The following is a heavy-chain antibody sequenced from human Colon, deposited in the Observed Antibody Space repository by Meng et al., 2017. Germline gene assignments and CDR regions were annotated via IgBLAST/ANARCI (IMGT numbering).Heavy chain of an antibody. CDR3: ARNSAAGVDY. CDR2: IYHSGST. CDR1: GGSNSGINW. J-gene: IGHJ4*02. Sequence: QLQPPGCPPGLVNSSGTLSLPCAVSGGSNSGINWWSWVRQPPGKGLEWIGEIYHSGSTNYNPSLKSRFTISVDKSKNQFSLKLSSVTAADTAVYYCARNSAAGVDYWGQGTLVTVSS. V-gene: IGHV4-4*02. D-gene: IGHD6-13*01.